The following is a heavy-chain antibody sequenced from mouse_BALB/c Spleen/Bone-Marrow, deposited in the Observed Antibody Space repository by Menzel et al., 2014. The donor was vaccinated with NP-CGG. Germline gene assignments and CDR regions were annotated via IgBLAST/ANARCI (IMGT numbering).Heavy chain of an antibody. CDR2: IYPGNGDT. Sequence: VQLQQSGTVLARPGASVKMSCKASGYTFTSYWMHWVKQRPGRDLEWIGAIYPGNGDTSYNQKFKGKAKLTAVTSTSTAYMELSSLTNEDSAVYYCTSDYDDYWGQGTTLTVSS. CDR3: TSDYDDY. J-gene: IGHJ2*01. V-gene: IGHV1-5*01. CDR1: GYTFTSYW. D-gene: IGHD2-4*01.